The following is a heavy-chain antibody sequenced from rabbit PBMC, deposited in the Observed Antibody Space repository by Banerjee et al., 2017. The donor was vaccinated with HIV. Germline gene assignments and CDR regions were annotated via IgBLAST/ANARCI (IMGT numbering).Heavy chain of an antibody. J-gene: IGHJ4*01. D-gene: IGHD4-1*01. CDR1: GFSFSNKYV. V-gene: IGHV1S45*01. CDR2: INTGSSGSN. Sequence: QEQLEESGGGLVKPEGSLTLTCTASGFSFSNKYVMCWVRQAPGKGLEWIACINTGSSGSNYYASWAKGRFTISKTSSTTVTLQMTSLTAADTAPYFCARDLAGVIGWNFDLWGPGTLVTVS. CDR3: ARDLAGVIGWNFDL.